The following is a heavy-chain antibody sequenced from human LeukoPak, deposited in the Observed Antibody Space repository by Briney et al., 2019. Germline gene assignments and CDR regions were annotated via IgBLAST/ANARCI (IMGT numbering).Heavy chain of an antibody. Sequence: GGSLTLSCAASGFTFDVYGMSWVRQAPGKGLEWVSGINWNGGSTGYADSVKGRFTISRDNAKNSLYLQMNSLRAEDTAWYYCARGIGDSSGWLDYWGQGTLVTVSS. CDR2: INWNGGST. CDR3: ARGIGDSSGWLDY. V-gene: IGHV3-20*04. D-gene: IGHD6-19*01. CDR1: GFTFDVYG. J-gene: IGHJ4*02.